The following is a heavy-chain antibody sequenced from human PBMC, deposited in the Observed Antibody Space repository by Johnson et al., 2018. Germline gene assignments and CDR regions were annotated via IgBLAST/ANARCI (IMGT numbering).Heavy chain of an antibody. Sequence: VQLVESGAEVKKPGSSVKVSGKASGGTFSSYAISWVRQAPGQGLEWMGGIIPIFGTTNYAQKFQGRVTITADESTSTAYMELSSLRSEDTAVYYCARDTYYYDSSGYKDWGQGTLVTVSS. CDR2: IIPIFGTT. CDR1: GGTFSSYA. D-gene: IGHD3-22*01. V-gene: IGHV1-69*01. J-gene: IGHJ1*01. CDR3: ARDTYYYDSSGYKD.